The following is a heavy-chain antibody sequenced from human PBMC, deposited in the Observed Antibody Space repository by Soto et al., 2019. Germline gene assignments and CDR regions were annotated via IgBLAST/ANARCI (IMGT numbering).Heavy chain of an antibody. V-gene: IGHV3-7*02. CDR1: GFTFSSFW. D-gene: IGHD4-4*01. Sequence: GGSLRLSCADSGFTFSSFWMSWVRQAPGKGLEWVANIKQDGSEKYYVDSVKGRFTISRDNAKNTLYLQMNSLRAEDTAVYYCARGSNHFDYWGQGTLVTVSS. CDR2: IKQDGSEK. CDR3: ARGSNHFDY. J-gene: IGHJ4*02.